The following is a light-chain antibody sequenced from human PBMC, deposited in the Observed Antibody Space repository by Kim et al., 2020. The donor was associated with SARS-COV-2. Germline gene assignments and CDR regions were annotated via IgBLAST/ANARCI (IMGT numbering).Light chain of an antibody. CDR1: QSVSNNF. CDR2: GAS. Sequence: EIVLTQSPGTLSLSPGERATLSCRASQSVSNNFLAWYQHKPGQAPRVLIYGASSRATGLPDRFSGSGSGKDFSLTISRLEPEDFAVYYCQQYGRSPPYAFGQGTKLEI. CDR3: QQYGRSPPYA. V-gene: IGKV3-20*01. J-gene: IGKJ2*01.